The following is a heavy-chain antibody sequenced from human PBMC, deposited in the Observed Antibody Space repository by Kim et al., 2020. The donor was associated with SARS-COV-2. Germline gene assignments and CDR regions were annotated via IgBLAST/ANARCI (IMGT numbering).Heavy chain of an antibody. CDR3: ARHEGVIVIDY. J-gene: IGHJ4*02. V-gene: IGHV4-39*01. D-gene: IGHD3-16*02. CDR2: T. Sequence: TYSNPSLKGRVTISVATSKNQFSLKLSSVTAADTAVYYCARHEGVIVIDYWGQGTLVTVSS.